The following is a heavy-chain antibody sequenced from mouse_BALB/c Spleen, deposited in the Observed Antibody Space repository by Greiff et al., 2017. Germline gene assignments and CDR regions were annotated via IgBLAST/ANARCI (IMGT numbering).Heavy chain of an antibody. D-gene: IGHD1-1*01. CDR2: ISSGSSTI. CDR1: GFTFSSFG. CDR3: ARSIYGSPAMDY. V-gene: IGHV5-17*02. Sequence: EVKVVESGGGLVQPGGSRKLSCAASGFTFSSFGMHWVRQAPEKGLEWVAYISSGSSTIYYADTVKGRFTISRDNPKNTLFLQMTSLRSEDTAMYYCARSIYGSPAMDYWGQGTSVTVSS. J-gene: IGHJ4*01.